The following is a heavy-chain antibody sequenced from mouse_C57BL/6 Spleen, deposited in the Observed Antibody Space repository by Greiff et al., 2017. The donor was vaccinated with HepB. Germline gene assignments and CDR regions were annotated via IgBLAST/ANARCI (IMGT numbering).Heavy chain of an antibody. V-gene: IGHV1-64*01. J-gene: IGHJ4*01. D-gene: IGHD1-1*01. CDR2: IHPNSGST. Sequence: QVQLQQPGAELVKPGASVKLSCKASGYTFTSYWMHWVKQRPGQGLEWIGMIHPNSGSTNYNEKFKSKATLTVDKSSSTAYMQLSSLTSEDSAVYYCARDMITTVDYYAMDYWGQGTSVTVSS. CDR1: GYTFTSYW. CDR3: ARDMITTVDYYAMDY.